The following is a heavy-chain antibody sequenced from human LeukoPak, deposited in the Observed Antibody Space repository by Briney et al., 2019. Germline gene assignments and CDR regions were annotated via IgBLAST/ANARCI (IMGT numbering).Heavy chain of an antibody. Sequence: SETLSLTCTVSGGSISNYYWSWIRQPPGKGLEWMGSIYHTGSTNYNPSLKSRVTISLDTSKSQLSLNLSSVTAADTAVYSCARGLNGVWFDPWGQGALVTVSS. J-gene: IGHJ5*02. V-gene: IGHV4-59*01. CDR2: IYHTGST. CDR3: ARGLNGVWFDP. CDR1: GGSISNYY. D-gene: IGHD2-8*01.